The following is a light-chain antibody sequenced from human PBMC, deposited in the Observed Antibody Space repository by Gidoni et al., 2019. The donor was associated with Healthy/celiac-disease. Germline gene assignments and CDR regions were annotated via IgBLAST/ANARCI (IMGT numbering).Light chain of an antibody. Sequence: EIVLTQSPGTLSLSPGKRATLSCRASQSVSSCYLAWYQQKPGQAPRLLIYGASSRATGIPDRFSGSGSGTDFTLTISRLEPEDFAVYYCQQYGSSPTFXQXTKVEIK. CDR2: GAS. CDR3: QQYGSSPT. V-gene: IGKV3-20*01. J-gene: IGKJ1*01. CDR1: QSVSSCY.